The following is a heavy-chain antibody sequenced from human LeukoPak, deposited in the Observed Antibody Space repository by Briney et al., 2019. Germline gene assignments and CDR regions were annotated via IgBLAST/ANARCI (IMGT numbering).Heavy chain of an antibody. J-gene: IGHJ4*02. CDR3: ARDLGTTGWHTF. CDR1: GDSVSSKNGA. V-gene: IGHV6-1*01. D-gene: IGHD6-19*01. CDR2: TYYRSKWYN. Sequence: QSGPGLVQPSPTPSLTCAVSGDSVSSKNGAWNWIRQSPSRGLEWLGRTYYRSKWYNDYAESMEGRMTISQDTSKNQYSLHLNSVTPDDTAVYYCARDLGTTGWHTFWGQGTLVTVSS.